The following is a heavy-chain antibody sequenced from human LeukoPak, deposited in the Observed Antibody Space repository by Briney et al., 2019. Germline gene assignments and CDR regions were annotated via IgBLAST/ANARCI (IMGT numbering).Heavy chain of an antibody. CDR2: IKEDGSGK. CDR3: ARERPSTRSAFDS. D-gene: IGHD2-2*01. Sequence: PGGSLRLSCTASGFTFSDYWMNWVRQAPGKGLEWVANIKEDGSGKNYVDSVKGRFTISRDNAKNSLYLQMNTLRAEDTAVYYCARERPSTRSAFDSWGQGTLVTVSS. CDR1: GFTFSDYW. V-gene: IGHV3-7*01. J-gene: IGHJ4*02.